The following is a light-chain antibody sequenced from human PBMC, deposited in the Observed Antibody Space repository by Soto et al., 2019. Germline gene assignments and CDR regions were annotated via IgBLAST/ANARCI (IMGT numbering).Light chain of an antibody. CDR2: GNS. Sequence: QSVLTQPPSVSGAPGQRGTISCTGSSSNIGAGYDVHWYQQLPGTAPKLLIYGNSNRPSGVPDRFSGSKSGTSASLASTGLQAEDEADYYCQSDDSSLSVVFGGGTKLTVL. CDR3: QSDDSSLSVV. V-gene: IGLV1-40*01. CDR1: SSNIGAGYD. J-gene: IGLJ2*01.